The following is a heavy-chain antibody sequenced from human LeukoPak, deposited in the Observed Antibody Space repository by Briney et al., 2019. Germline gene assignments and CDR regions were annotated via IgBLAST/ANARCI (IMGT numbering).Heavy chain of an antibody. CDR3: ARDPRRVTRLDY. CDR1: GYTFTSYG. J-gene: IGHJ4*02. CDR2: INPSGGST. D-gene: IGHD3-10*01. Sequence: ASVKVSCKASGYTFTSYGISWVRQAPGQGLEWMGIINPSGGSTSYAQKFQGRVTMTRDTSTSTVYMELSSLRSEDTAVYYCARDPRRVTRLDYWGQGTLVTVSS. V-gene: IGHV1-46*01.